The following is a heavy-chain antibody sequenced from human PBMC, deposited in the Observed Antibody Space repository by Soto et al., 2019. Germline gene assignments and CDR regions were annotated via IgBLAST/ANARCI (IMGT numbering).Heavy chain of an antibody. CDR1: GFAVSSNF. D-gene: IGHD3-22*01. CDR2: IYSGGST. Sequence: HPGGSLRLSCAASGFAVSSNFMSWVRQAPGKGLEWVSVIYSGGSTYYADSVKGRFTISRDNSENTLYLQMNSLRAEDTAIYYCARATMIGLLSSWGQGTLVTVS. CDR3: ARATMIGLLSS. J-gene: IGHJ5*02. V-gene: IGHV3-66*01.